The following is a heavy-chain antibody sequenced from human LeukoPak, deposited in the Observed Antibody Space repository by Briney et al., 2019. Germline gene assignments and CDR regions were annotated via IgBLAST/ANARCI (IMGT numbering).Heavy chain of an antibody. CDR2: IRSKAYGGTT. J-gene: IGHJ6*03. V-gene: IGHV3-49*04. CDR3: TRDDTYYDFWSGSTTRGYYMDV. D-gene: IGHD3-3*01. CDR1: GFTFGDYA. Sequence: GRSLRLSCTASGFTFGDYAMSWVRQAPGKGLEWVGFIRSKAYGGTTEYAASVKGRFTISRDDSKSIAYLQMNSLKTEDTAVYYCTRDDTYYDFWSGSTTRGYYMDVWGKGTTVTVSS.